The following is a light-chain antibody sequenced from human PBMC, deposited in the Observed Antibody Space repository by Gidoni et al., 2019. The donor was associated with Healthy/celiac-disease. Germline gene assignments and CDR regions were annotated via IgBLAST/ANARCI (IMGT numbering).Light chain of an antibody. J-gene: IGKJ4*01. CDR1: QSVSSY. Sequence: IVLTQSPATLSLSPGERATLSCRASQSVSSYLAWYQQKPGQAPRLLIYDAPNRATGIPARFSGSGSGTDFTLTISSLEPEDFAVYYCQQRSNWPKLTFGGGTKVEIK. CDR3: QQRSNWPKLT. V-gene: IGKV3-11*01. CDR2: DAP.